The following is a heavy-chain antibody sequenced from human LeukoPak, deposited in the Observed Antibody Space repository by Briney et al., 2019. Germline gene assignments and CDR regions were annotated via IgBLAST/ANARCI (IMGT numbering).Heavy chain of an antibody. D-gene: IGHD3-9*01. CDR2: IYHSGST. Sequence: PSETLSLTCTVSGXSISSFYWSWIRQPPGKGQEWIGYIYHSGSTNYNPSLKSRVTISVDTSKNQFSLNLNSVTAADTAVYYCARASSYYDILTGYYPPSYTDYWGQGTLVTVSS. V-gene: IGHV4-59*01. J-gene: IGHJ4*02. CDR1: GXSISSFY. CDR3: ARASSYYDILTGYYPPSYTDY.